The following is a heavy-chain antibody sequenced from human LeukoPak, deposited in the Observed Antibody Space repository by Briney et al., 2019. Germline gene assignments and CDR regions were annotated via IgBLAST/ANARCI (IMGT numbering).Heavy chain of an antibody. CDR1: GYTFTGYY. D-gene: IGHD1-7*01. CDR3: ASRHITGTTIDY. Sequence: ASVKVSSKASGYTFTGYYMHWVRQAPGQGLEGMGWINPNSCDTNYAQKFHGRFTMTRDTSISPAYMELRRIRSDDTAVYYCASRHITGTTIDYWGQGTLVTVSS. CDR2: INPNSCDT. V-gene: IGHV1-2*02. J-gene: IGHJ4*02.